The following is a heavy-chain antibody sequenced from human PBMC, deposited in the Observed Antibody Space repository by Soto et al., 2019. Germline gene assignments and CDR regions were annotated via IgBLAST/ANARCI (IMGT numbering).Heavy chain of an antibody. CDR1: VYSLTAYA. J-gene: IGHJ4*02. CDR3: ARYFFDSTGYFDY. Sequence: GASVKVSCKTSVYSLTAYAMHWVRQAPGRSLEPMGWINADKSNTKVAERFEGRVTITRDTVAYTVYGELSSLTSEDTAVYYCARYFFDSTGYFDYWGQGTPVTVSS. V-gene: IGHV1-3*01. D-gene: IGHD2-8*02. CDR2: INADKSNT.